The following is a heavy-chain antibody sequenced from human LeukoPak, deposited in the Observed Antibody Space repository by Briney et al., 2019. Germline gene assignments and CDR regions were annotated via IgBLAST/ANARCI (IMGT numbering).Heavy chain of an antibody. V-gene: IGHV3-23*01. Sequence: GGSLRLSCAASGFTFSSYAMSWVRQVPGKGLEWVSVISGSGDNTYYADSVKGRFTISRDNSKNMLYLQMNSLRAEDTAVYYCAKDRSVRRSPRFDYWGQGTLVTVSS. J-gene: IGHJ4*02. D-gene: IGHD6-6*01. CDR1: GFTFSSYA. CDR2: ISGSGDNT. CDR3: AKDRSVRRSPRFDY.